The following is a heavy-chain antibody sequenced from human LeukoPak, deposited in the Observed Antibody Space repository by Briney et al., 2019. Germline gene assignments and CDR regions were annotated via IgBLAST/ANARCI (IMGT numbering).Heavy chain of an antibody. Sequence: GASVKVSCKASGGTFSSYAISWVRQAPGQGLEWMGGIIPIFGTANYAQKFQGRVTITADESTSTAYMELSSLRSEDTAVYYCASPGSYNWNDGARYYFDYWGQGTLVTVSS. CDR2: IIPIFGTA. V-gene: IGHV1-69*01. D-gene: IGHD1-20*01. CDR3: ASPGSYNWNDGARYYFDY. J-gene: IGHJ4*02. CDR1: GGTFSSYA.